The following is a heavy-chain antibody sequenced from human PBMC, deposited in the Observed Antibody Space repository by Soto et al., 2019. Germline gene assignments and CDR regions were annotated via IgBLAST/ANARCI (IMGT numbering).Heavy chain of an antibody. V-gene: IGHV1-69*01. CDR2: IIPIFGTA. CDR3: ARYRGGFTIATSFDY. Sequence: QVQLVQSGAEVKKPGSSVKVSCKASGGTFSSYAISWVRQAPGQGLEWMGGIIPIFGTANYAQKFQGRVTITSDESRSTAYMELSSLISEDTAVYYGARYRGGFTIATSFDYWGQGTLVTVSS. D-gene: IGHD3-3*01. CDR1: GGTFSSYA. J-gene: IGHJ4*02.